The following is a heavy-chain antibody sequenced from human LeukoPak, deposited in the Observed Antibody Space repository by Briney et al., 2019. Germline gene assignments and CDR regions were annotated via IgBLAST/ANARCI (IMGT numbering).Heavy chain of an antibody. CDR1: GYTFTGYY. D-gene: IGHD6-13*01. Sequence: GASVKVSCKASGYTFTGYYMHWVRQAPGEGLEWMGWINPNSGGTNYAQKFQGRVTRNREREIGTAYMELSRLRSDDTAVYYFARDLGYSSSWYLSTRMYNWFDPWGQGTLVTVSS. J-gene: IGHJ5*02. CDR2: INPNSGGT. CDR3: ARDLGYSSSWYLSTRMYNWFDP. V-gene: IGHV1-2*02.